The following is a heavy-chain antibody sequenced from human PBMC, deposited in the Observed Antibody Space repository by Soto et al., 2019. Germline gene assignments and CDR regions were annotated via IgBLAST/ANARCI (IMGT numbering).Heavy chain of an antibody. D-gene: IGHD3-3*01. Sequence: SVKVSCKASGFTFTSSAMQWVRQARGQRLEWIGWIVVGSGNTNYAQKFQERVTITRDMSTSTAYMELSSLRSEDTAVYYCAADFTYDFWRPAPELDYWGQGTLVTVSS. V-gene: IGHV1-58*02. J-gene: IGHJ4*02. CDR3: AADFTYDFWRPAPELDY. CDR2: IVVGSGNT. CDR1: GFTFTSSA.